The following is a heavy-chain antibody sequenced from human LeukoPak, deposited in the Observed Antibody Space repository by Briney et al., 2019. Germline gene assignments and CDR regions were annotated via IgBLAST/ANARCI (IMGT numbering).Heavy chain of an antibody. Sequence: AASVKVSCKASGYTFTSYYMHWVRQAPGQGLEWMGIINPSGGSTSYAQKFQGRVTMARDTSTSTVYMELSSLRSEDTAVYYCARFMGATTAWDYWGQGTLVTVSS. CDR2: INPSGGST. CDR1: GYTFTSYY. CDR3: ARFMGATTAWDY. D-gene: IGHD1-26*01. J-gene: IGHJ4*02. V-gene: IGHV1-46*01.